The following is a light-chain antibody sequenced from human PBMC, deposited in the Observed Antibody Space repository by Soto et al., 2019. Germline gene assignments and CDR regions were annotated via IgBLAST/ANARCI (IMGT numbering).Light chain of an antibody. CDR1: QSVSNTY. Sequence: EIVLTQSPGTLSLSPGERATLSCRASQSVSNTYLAWYQQKPGQAPRLLIYGASSRAAGIPERFSGSGSGTDFTLTISRLEPEDFAVYYCQQYGSSSFTFGPGTKVDIK. J-gene: IGKJ3*01. CDR2: GAS. CDR3: QQYGSSSFT. V-gene: IGKV3-20*01.